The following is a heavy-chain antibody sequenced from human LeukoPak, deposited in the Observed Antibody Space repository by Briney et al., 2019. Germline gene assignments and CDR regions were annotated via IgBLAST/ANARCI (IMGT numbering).Heavy chain of an antibody. CDR3: TRFSDYGEY. Sequence: RPGGSLRLSCAASGFTFDDYGMSWVRQAPGKGLEWVSGINWNGGSTDYAYSVKGRFTISRDNAKSSLYLQMNSLRAEDTALYYCTRFSDYGEYWGQGTLVTVSS. CDR2: INWNGGST. D-gene: IGHD6-19*01. V-gene: IGHV3-20*04. CDR1: GFTFDDYG. J-gene: IGHJ4*02.